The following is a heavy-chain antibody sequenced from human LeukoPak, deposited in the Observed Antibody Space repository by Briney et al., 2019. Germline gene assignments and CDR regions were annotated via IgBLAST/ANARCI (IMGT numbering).Heavy chain of an antibody. Sequence: ASAKVSCKASGYTFTSYGISWVRQAPGQGLEWMGWISAYNGNTNYAQKLQGRVTMTTDTSTSTAYMELRSLRSDDTAVYYCALNSAFYYYDSSGYDYFDYWGQGTLVTVSS. J-gene: IGHJ4*02. D-gene: IGHD3-22*01. CDR2: ISAYNGNT. CDR3: ALNSAFYYYDSSGYDYFDY. CDR1: GYTFTSYG. V-gene: IGHV1-18*01.